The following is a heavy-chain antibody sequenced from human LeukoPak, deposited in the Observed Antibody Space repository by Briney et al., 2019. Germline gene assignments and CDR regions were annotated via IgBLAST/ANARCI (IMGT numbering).Heavy chain of an antibody. D-gene: IGHD3-16*01. V-gene: IGHV1-69*05. CDR1: GGTFSSYA. CDR3: AGTIGIDGWFDP. CDR2: IIPIFGTA. J-gene: IGHJ5*02. Sequence: GASVKVSCKASGGTFSSYAISWVRQAPGQGLEWMGGIIPIFGTANYAQKFQGRVTITRDKSTSTAYMARSRRRAEDAAVYYGAGTIGIDGWFDPWGQGTLVTVSS.